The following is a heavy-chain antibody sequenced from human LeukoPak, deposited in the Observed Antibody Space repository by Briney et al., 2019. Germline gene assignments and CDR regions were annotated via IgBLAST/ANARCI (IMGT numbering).Heavy chain of an antibody. J-gene: IGHJ4*02. CDR1: GYTFTGYY. CDR3: ARDLEYYYDSSGHSFDY. CDR2: INPNSGGT. V-gene: IGHV1-2*02. Sequence: EASVKVSCKASGYTFTGYYMHWVRQAPGQGLEWMGWINPNSGGTNYAQKFQGRVTMTRDTSISTAYMELSRLRSDDTAVYYCARDLEYYYDSSGHSFDYWGQGTLVTVSS. D-gene: IGHD3-22*01.